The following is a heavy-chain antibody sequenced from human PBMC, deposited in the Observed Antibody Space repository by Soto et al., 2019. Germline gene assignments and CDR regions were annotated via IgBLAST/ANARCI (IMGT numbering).Heavy chain of an antibody. D-gene: IGHD3-22*01. J-gene: IGHJ5*02. Sequence: PSETLSLTCTVSGGSLSSGGYYWSWIRQHPGKGLEWIGYIYYSGSTYYNPSLKSRVTISVDTSKNQFSLKLSSVTAADTAVYYCARDHYDSSGYYYGLDPWGQGTLVTVSS. CDR2: IYYSGST. CDR1: GGSLSSGGYY. CDR3: ARDHYDSSGYYYGLDP. V-gene: IGHV4-31*03.